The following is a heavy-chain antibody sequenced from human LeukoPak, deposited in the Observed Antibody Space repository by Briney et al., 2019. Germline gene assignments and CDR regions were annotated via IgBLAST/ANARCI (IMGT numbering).Heavy chain of an antibody. CDR2: IYYSGST. J-gene: IGHJ5*02. CDR3: ARGKWELPRGPTWFDP. Sequence: SETLSLTCTVSGGSINSHFWSWIRQPPGKGLEWIGYIYYSGSTNYNASLKSRVTISVDTSKKQFSLKLRSVTAADTAVYYCARGKWELPRGPTWFDPWGQGTLVTVSS. V-gene: IGHV4-59*11. D-gene: IGHD1-26*01. CDR1: GGSINSHF.